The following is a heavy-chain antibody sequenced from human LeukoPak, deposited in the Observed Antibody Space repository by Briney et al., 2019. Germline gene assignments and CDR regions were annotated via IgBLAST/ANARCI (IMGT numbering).Heavy chain of an antibody. D-gene: IGHD6-6*01. V-gene: IGHV4-30-2*01. CDR1: GGSISSGGYS. CDR3: ATRSSASSGAFDI. J-gene: IGHJ3*02. CDR2: IYHSGST. Sequence: SQTLSLTCAVSGGSISSGGYSWSCIRQPPGKGLEWIGYIYHSGSTYYNPSLKSRVTISVDRSKNQFSLKLSSVTAADTAVYYCATRSSASSGAFDIWGQGTMVTVSS.